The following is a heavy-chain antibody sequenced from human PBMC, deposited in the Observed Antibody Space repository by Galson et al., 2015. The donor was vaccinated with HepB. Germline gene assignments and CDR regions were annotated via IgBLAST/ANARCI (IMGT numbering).Heavy chain of an antibody. CDR2: IDPSDSYT. D-gene: IGHD3-10*01. J-gene: IGHJ5*02. Sequence: QSGAEVKKPGESLRISCKVSGYTFTSYWIGWVRQMPGKGLEWMGRIDPSDSYTNYSPSFQGHVTISADKSISTAYLQWNSLKDSDTAMYYCARLCYGSGCLAPYNWFDPWGQGTLVTGSS. CDR1: GYTFTSYW. V-gene: IGHV5-10-1*01. CDR3: ARLCYGSGCLAPYNWFDP.